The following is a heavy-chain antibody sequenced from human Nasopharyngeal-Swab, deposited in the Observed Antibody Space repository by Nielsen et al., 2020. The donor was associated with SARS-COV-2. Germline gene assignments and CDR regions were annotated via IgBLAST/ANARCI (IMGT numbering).Heavy chain of an antibody. D-gene: IGHD3-22*01. CDR1: GFAFSSYW. CDR3: AKDSHAIYYDSSGYYHY. CDR2: ISWNSGSI. V-gene: IGHV3-9*01. J-gene: IGHJ4*02. Sequence: GGSLRLSCVASGFAFSSYWMTWVRQAPGKGLEWVSGISWNSGSIGYADSVKGRFTISRDNAKNSLYLQMNSLRAEDTALYYCAKDSHAIYYDSSGYYHYWGQGTLVTVSS.